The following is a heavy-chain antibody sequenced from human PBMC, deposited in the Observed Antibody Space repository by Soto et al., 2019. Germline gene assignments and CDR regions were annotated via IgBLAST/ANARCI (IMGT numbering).Heavy chain of an antibody. D-gene: IGHD5-12*01. J-gene: IGHJ4*02. Sequence: PSETLSLTCTVSGWSINTYYWSWIWQPPGKGLEWIGYIYYRANPNYNPSLKSRVTISQDTSKNQLSLKLSSVTAADTAVYYCARHYGDGYDYVDYWGQGTLVTVSS. V-gene: IGHV4-59*08. CDR3: ARHYGDGYDYVDY. CDR2: IYYRANP. CDR1: GWSINTYY.